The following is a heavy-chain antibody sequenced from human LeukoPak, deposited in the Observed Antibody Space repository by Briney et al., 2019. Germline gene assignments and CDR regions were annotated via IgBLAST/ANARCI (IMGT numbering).Heavy chain of an antibody. V-gene: IGHV4-39*07. CDR1: GGSISSSSYY. CDR3: ARGVSDSGGSYYFDY. CDR2: IYYSGST. D-gene: IGHD3-22*01. Sequence: SETLSLTCTVSGGSISSSSYYWGWIRQPPGKGLEWIGSIYYSGSTYYNPSLKSRVTISVDTSKNQFSLRLSSVTAADTALYYCARGVSDSGGSYYFDYWGQGTLVTVSS. J-gene: IGHJ4*02.